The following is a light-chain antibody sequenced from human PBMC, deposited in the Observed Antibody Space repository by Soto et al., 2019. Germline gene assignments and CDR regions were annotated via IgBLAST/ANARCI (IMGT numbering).Light chain of an antibody. CDR2: SNN. V-gene: IGLV1-44*01. Sequence: QAVVTQPPSASGTPGQRVTISCSGSSSNIGSNTVNWYQQLPGTAPKHLIYSNNQRPSGVPDRFSGSKSGTSASLAISGLQSEDEADYYCAAWDDSLNVVFGGGTKLTVL. J-gene: IGLJ2*01. CDR1: SSNIGSNT. CDR3: AAWDDSLNVV.